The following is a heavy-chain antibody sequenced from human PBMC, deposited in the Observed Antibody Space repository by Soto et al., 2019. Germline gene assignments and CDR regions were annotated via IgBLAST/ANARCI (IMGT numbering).Heavy chain of an antibody. CDR3: VKGSADGRPYYFDH. V-gene: IGHV3-30*18. CDR1: GFTFSIYG. D-gene: IGHD2-2*01. J-gene: IGHJ4*02. Sequence: QVQLVESGGGVVQPGRSLRLSCAASGFTFSIYGMHWVRQAPGKGLEWVAVISYDGSKKYYADSVKGRFTISRDNSKYTLYLLMNSLKVEDTAVYYCVKGSADGRPYYFDHCGQGTLLTVSS. CDR2: ISYDGSKK.